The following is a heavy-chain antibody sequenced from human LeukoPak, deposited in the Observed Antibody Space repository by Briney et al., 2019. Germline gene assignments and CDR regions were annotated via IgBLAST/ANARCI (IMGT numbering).Heavy chain of an antibody. V-gene: IGHV1-69*13. CDR2: IIPIFGTA. CDR3: ARGRAAAEHYYYYMDV. J-gene: IGHJ6*03. D-gene: IGHD6-13*01. Sequence: AASVKVSCKASGGTFSSYAISWVRQAPGQGLEWMGGIIPIFGTANYAQKFQGRVTITADESTSTAYMELSSLRSEDTAVYYCARGRAAAEHYYYYMDVWGKGTTVTVSS. CDR1: GGTFSSYA.